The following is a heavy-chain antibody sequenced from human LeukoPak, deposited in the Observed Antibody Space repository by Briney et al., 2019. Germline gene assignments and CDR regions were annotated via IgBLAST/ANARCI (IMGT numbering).Heavy chain of an antibody. Sequence: SETLSLTCTVSDGSISSYYWSWIRQPAGKGLEWTGRIYTSGSTNYNPSLKSRVTMSVDTSKNQFSLKLSSVTAADTAVYYCARGSSSGPDYYYGMDVWGQGTTVTVSS. D-gene: IGHD6-19*01. J-gene: IGHJ6*02. CDR1: DGSISSYY. V-gene: IGHV4-4*07. CDR3: ARGSSSGPDYYYGMDV. CDR2: IYTSGST.